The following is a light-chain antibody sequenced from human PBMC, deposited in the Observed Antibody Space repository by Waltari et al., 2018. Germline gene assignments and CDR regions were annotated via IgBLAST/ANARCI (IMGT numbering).Light chain of an antibody. CDR1: SPRTYY. V-gene: IGLV3-19*01. J-gene: IGLJ3*02. Sequence: SSELTQGPDVSVALGQTVKFTCQGDSPRTYYASWYQVKQGQAPVLVLFGKEKRPSGIPDRISGYSSGTTSSLTITGAQAEDEADYYCHSRKGRDNQVVFGGGTKLTVL. CDR3: HSRKGRDNQVV. CDR2: GKE.